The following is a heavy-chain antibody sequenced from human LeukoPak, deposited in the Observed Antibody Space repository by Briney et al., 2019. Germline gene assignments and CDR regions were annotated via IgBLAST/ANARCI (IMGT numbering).Heavy chain of an antibody. Sequence: GASLKLSCEGSGYSFTSYWIGWVRQMPGKGLEWVAIIYPGDSDTKYSPSFQGQVTISADNSISTAYLQWSSLKASDTAMYYCARSSDSSGFYDYFDYWGQGTLVTVAS. J-gene: IGHJ4*02. CDR2: IYPGDSDT. CDR3: ARSSDSSGFYDYFDY. CDR1: GYSFTSYW. V-gene: IGHV5-51*01. D-gene: IGHD3-22*01.